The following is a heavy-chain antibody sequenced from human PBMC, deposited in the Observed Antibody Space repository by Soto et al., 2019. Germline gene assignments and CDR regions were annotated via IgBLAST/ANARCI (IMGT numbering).Heavy chain of an antibody. D-gene: IGHD3-3*01. CDR2: IYHSGST. CDR3: AGRLYYDFWSGYYTGHYFDY. V-gene: IGHV4-38-2*01. Sequence: PSETLSLTCAVSGYSISSGYYWGWIRQPPGKGLEWIGSIYHSGSTYYNPSLKSRVTTSVDTSKNQFSLKLSSVTAADTAVYYCAGRLYYDFWSGYYTGHYFDYWGQGTLVTVSS. J-gene: IGHJ4*02. CDR1: GYSISSGYY.